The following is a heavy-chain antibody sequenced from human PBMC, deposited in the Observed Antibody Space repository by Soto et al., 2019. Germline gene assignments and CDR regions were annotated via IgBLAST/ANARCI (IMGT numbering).Heavy chain of an antibody. CDR2: IYSGGST. V-gene: IGHV3-66*01. CDR3: ARVYYSNLPYYFYYMDV. D-gene: IGHD4-4*01. CDR1: GFIFSDHY. Sequence: PGGSLRLSCAASGFIFSDHYMDWVRQAPGKGLEWVSVIYSGGSTYYADSVKGRFTISRDNAKNSLYLQMNSLRAEDTAVYFCARVYYSNLPYYFYYMDVWGQGTTVTVSS. J-gene: IGHJ6*02.